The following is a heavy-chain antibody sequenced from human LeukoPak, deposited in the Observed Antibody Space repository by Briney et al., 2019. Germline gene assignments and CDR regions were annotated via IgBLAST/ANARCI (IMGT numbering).Heavy chain of an antibody. Sequence: SETLSLTCTVSGGSISSGGYYWSWIRQHPGKGLEWIGYIYYSGSTYYNPSLKSRVTMSVDTSKNQFSLKLSSVTAADTAVYYCARGECSSTSCYRVFDHWGQGTLVTVSS. D-gene: IGHD2-2*02. CDR2: IYYSGST. CDR3: ARGECSSTSCYRVFDH. J-gene: IGHJ4*02. V-gene: IGHV4-31*03. CDR1: GGSISSGGYY.